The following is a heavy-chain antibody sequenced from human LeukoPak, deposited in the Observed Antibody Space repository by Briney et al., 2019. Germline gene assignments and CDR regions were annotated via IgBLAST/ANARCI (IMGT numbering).Heavy chain of an antibody. J-gene: IGHJ5*02. CDR1: GGSISSGGYS. D-gene: IGHD6-19*01. V-gene: IGHV4-30-2*01. CDR2: IYHSGST. CDR3: ARGLRSSGWYGFDP. Sequence: SETLSLTCAVSGGSISSGGYSWSWLRQPPGKGLEWIGYIYHSGSTYYNPSLKSRVTISVDRSKNQFSLKLSSVTAADTAVYYCARGLRSSGWYGFDPWGQGTLVTVSS.